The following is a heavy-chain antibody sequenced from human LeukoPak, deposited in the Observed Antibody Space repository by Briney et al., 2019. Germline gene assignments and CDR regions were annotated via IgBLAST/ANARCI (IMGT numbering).Heavy chain of an antibody. Sequence: PRGSLRLSCAASGFTFSTYWMHWVRHPPGKGLESVSYISASSSNTNYADSVKGRFTISRDNANKTLYLQMNSLRPEDTAVYYCTRHPAEGDYWGQGTLVTVSS. CDR3: TRHPAEGDY. J-gene: IGHJ4*02. CDR2: ISASSSNT. V-gene: IGHV3-11*03. CDR1: GFTFSTYW. D-gene: IGHD2-15*01.